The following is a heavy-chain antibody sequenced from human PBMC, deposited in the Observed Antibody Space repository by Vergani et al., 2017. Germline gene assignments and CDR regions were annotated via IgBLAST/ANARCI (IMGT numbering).Heavy chain of an antibody. Sequence: VQLVESGGGVVRPGGSLRLSCAASGFPFDDYGMSWVRQAPGTGLGWVSGINWNGGSTGYADSVKGRFTSSRDNAKNSLYLQMNSLRAEDTALYYCARDGWQWLVRTDHFDYWGQGTLVTVSS. CDR3: ARDGWQWLVRTDHFDY. V-gene: IGHV3-20*04. CDR2: INWNGGST. CDR1: GFPFDDYG. D-gene: IGHD6-19*01. J-gene: IGHJ4*02.